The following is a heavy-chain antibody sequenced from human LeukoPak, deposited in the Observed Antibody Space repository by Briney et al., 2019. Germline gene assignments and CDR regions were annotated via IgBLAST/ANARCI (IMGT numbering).Heavy chain of an antibody. CDR3: AKEGQFYNTPRLDN. Sequence: HSGGSLRLSCAASGFSFTTYAMSWVRQAPGKGLEWVSAISGGGDRTFYAESVKGRFTISRDNYKDTVDLQMNSLRAEDTAIYYCAKEGQFYNTPRLDNWSQGTLVTVSS. J-gene: IGHJ4*02. CDR1: GFSFTTYA. CDR2: ISGGGDRT. V-gene: IGHV3-23*01. D-gene: IGHD1-14*01.